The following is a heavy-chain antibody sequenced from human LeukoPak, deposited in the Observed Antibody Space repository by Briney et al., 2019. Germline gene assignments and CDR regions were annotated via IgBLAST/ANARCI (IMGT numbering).Heavy chain of an antibody. CDR3: ARAFGATFNWFDP. CDR2: IYYSGTT. CDR1: GGSISSYY. V-gene: IGHV4-59*01. D-gene: IGHD3-10*01. Sequence: SETLSLTCTVSGGSISSYYWSWIRRPPGKGLEWIGYIYYSGTTNYNPSLKWRATISVDTSKNQFSLMLSSMTAADTAVYYCARAFGATFNWFDPWGQGALVTVSS. J-gene: IGHJ5*02.